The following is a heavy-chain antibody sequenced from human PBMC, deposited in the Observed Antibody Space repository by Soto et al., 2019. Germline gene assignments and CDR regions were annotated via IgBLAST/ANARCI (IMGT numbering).Heavy chain of an antibody. CDR3: ARDRSALPAAVRNGMDV. V-gene: IGHV1-3*04. CDR1: GHTFTNFA. CDR2: VNTGNGNT. D-gene: IGHD6-13*01. J-gene: IGHJ6*02. Sequence: ASVKVSCKAPGHTFTNFAIHWVRQAPGQSLEWMGWVNTGNGNTKYSQKFQGRVTITRDTSASTAYMELSSLRSDDSAVYYCARDRSALPAAVRNGMDVWGQGASVTVSS.